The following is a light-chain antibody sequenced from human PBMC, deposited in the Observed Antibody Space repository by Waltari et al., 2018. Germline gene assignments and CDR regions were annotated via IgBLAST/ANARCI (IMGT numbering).Light chain of an antibody. CDR3: GSWDTRLNTGV. CDR1: SSNMVERH. J-gene: IGLJ3*02. CDR2: GNN. Sequence: QSVLTQPPSVSAAPGQKVTISCSGGSSNMVERHVSWYQQFPGAAPKLPMYGNNQRPSGTPGRFSCSKSGTSATLDITGLQTGDEGDYYCGSWDTRLNTGVFGGGTKLTVL. V-gene: IGLV1-51*01.